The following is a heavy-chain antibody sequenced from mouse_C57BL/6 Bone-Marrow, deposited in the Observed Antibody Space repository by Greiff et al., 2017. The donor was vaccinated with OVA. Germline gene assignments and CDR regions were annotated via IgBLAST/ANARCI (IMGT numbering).Heavy chain of an antibody. D-gene: IGHD3-2*02. Sequence: EVQGVESGGGLVKPGGSLKLSCAASGFTFSSYAMSWVRQTPEKRLEWVATISDGGSYTYYPDNVKGRFTISRDNAKNNLYLQMSHLKSEDTAMYYCARDQGGLDYWGQGTTLTVSS. CDR1: GFTFSSYA. V-gene: IGHV5-4*01. CDR2: ISDGGSYT. CDR3: ARDQGGLDY. J-gene: IGHJ2*01.